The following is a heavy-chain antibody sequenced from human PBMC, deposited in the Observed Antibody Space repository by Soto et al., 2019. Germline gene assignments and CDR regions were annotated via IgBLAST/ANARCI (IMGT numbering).Heavy chain of an antibody. Sequence: QLQLQQSGPGLVKPSETLSLSCLVSGASISSTNYNWDWVRQSPGKGLEWIGSIESSGTTHYQPSLTGRDTIPVDRSRSQFSLRLTSVTAADTAVYYCARRLQHNTYRFDSWGQGTLVTVSS. J-gene: IGHJ4*02. CDR1: GASISSTNYN. V-gene: IGHV4-39*01. D-gene: IGHD2-21*02. CDR3: ARRLQHNTYRFDS. CDR2: IESSGTT.